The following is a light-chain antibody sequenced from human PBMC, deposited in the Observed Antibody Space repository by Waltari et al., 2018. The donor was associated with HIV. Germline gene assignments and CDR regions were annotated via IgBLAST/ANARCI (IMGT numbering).Light chain of an antibody. Sequence: QSVLTQPPSASGTPGQRVAISCSASSSNIGRNYVYWYQQLPGTAPKVLIYRSNQRPAGVPDRFSGSKSGTSASLAISALRSEDEADYHCATWDDSLSGPVFGGGTKLTVL. J-gene: IGLJ3*02. V-gene: IGLV1-47*01. CDR1: SSNIGRNY. CDR3: ATWDDSLSGPV. CDR2: RSN.